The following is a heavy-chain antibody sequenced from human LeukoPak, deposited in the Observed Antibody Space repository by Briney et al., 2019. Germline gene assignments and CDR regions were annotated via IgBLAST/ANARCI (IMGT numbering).Heavy chain of an antibody. V-gene: IGHV4-59*05. CDR2: IYYSGST. CDR1: GGSISSYY. J-gene: IGHJ4*02. D-gene: IGHD3-9*01. Sequence: SETLSLTCTVSGGSISSYYWSWIGQPPGKGLEWIGSIYYSGSTYYNPSLKSRVTISIDTSKSQLSLNLTSVTAADTAVYFCVDDSTGYYYFDYWGQGTLVTVSS. CDR3: VDDSTGYYYFDY.